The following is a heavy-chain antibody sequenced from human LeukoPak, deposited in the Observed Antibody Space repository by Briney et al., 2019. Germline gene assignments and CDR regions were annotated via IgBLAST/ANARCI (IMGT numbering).Heavy chain of an antibody. CDR2: ISAYNGNT. V-gene: IGHV1-18*01. D-gene: IGHD2-2*02. Sequence: ASVKVSCKASGYIFTSYGISWVRQAPGQGLEWMGWISAYNGNTNYAQKLQGRVTMTTDTSTSTAYMELRSLRSDDTAVYYCARVGIVPAAITSRPPVDYWGQGTLVTVSS. CDR3: ARVGIVPAAITSRPPVDY. J-gene: IGHJ4*02. CDR1: GYIFTSYG.